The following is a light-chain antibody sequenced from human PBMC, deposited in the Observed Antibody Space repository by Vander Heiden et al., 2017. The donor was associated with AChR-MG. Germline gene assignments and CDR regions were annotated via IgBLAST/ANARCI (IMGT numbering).Light chain of an antibody. V-gene: IGLV3-21*02. CDR3: QGWDDDTTEVV. J-gene: IGLJ2*01. Sequence: SYVMTQPPSVSVAPGQTATITCGAHNIGSKTVHWYQLKPGQAPVLVVYDDSARPSGIPERFSGSNSGNTATLTISRVEAGDEADYFCQGWDDDTTEVVFGGGTKVNVL. CDR1: NIGSKT. CDR2: DDS.